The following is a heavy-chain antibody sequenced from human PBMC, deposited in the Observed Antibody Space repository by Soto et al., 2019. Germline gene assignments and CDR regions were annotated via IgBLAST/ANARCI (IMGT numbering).Heavy chain of an antibody. CDR1: GFTFTSSA. CDR2: IVVGSGNT. V-gene: IGHV1-58*01. D-gene: IGHD3-10*01. CDR3: AADPYGSGSPTY. Sequence: SVKVSCKASGFTFTSSAVQWVRQARGQRLEWIGWIVVGSGNTNYAQKFQERVTITRDMSTSTAYMELSSLRSEDTAVYYCAADPYGSGSPTYWGQGTLVTVSS. J-gene: IGHJ4*02.